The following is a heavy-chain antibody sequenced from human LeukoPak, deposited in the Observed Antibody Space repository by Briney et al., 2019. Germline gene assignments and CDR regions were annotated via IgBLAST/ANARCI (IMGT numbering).Heavy chain of an antibody. CDR2: INPNTGGT. Sequence: ASVKVSCKASGYTFSGYYVHWVRQAPGHGLAWMGWINPNTGGTTHAQKFQGRGNMTRDTSISTAYTELSRLRSYDTAVYYCARDYHDSSGHTYYFDNAGQGTLVTVSS. J-gene: IGHJ4*02. V-gene: IGHV1-2*02. CDR1: GYTFSGYY. CDR3: ARDYHDSSGHTYYFDN. D-gene: IGHD3-22*01.